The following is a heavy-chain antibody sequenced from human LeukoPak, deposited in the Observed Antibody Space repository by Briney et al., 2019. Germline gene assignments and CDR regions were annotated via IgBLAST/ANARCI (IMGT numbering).Heavy chain of an antibody. CDR3: ARDSGSGLNWFDP. CDR1: GYTFTSYA. D-gene: IGHD3-10*01. J-gene: IGHJ5*02. Sequence: ASVKVSCKASGYTFTSYAINWVRQAPGQGPELMGWINTYTGNPTYAQGFTGRLVFSFDTSVTTAYLQITGLRAEDTAVYYCARDSGSGLNWFDPWGQGTLVTVSS. V-gene: IGHV7-4-1*02. CDR2: INTYTGNP.